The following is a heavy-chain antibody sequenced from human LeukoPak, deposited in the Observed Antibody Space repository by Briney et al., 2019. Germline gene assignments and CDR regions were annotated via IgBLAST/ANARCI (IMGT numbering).Heavy chain of an antibody. V-gene: IGHV1-69*04. J-gene: IGHJ5*02. CDR1: GGTFSSYA. Sequence: SVKVSCKASGGTFSSYAISWVRQAPGQGLEWMGRFIPILGIANYAQKFQGRVTITADKSTSTAYMELSSLRSEDTAVYYCARVGYDILTGYYSNWFDPWGQGTLVTVSS. D-gene: IGHD3-9*01. CDR2: FIPILGIA. CDR3: ARVGYDILTGYYSNWFDP.